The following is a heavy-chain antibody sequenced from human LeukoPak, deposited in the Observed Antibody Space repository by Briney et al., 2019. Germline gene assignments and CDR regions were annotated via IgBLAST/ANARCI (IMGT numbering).Heavy chain of an antibody. CDR1: GFTFSSYW. D-gene: IGHD3-22*01. CDR3: ARDSVHGYYDSSGYSTLFDY. Sequence: GGSLRLSCAASGFTFSSYWMSWVRQAPGKGLGWVANIKQDGSEKYYVDSVKGRFTISRDNAKNSLYLQMNSLRAEDTAVYYCARDSVHGYYDSSGYSTLFDYWGQGTLVTVSS. CDR2: IKQDGSEK. J-gene: IGHJ4*02. V-gene: IGHV3-7*01.